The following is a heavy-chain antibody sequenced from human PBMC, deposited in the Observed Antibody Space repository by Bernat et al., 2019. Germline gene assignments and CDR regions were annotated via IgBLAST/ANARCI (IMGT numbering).Heavy chain of an antibody. CDR2: ISYDGSNK. D-gene: IGHD3-16*01. V-gene: IGHV3-30*03. CDR1: GFTFSSYG. J-gene: IGHJ4*02. Sequence: QVQLVESGGGVVQPGRSLRLSCAASGFTFSSYGMHWVRQAPGKGLEWVAVISYDGSNKYYADSVKGRFTISRDNSKNTLYLQMNSLRAEDTAVYYCARDHGGGRSPLDYWGQGTLVTVSS. CDR3: ARDHGGGRSPLDY.